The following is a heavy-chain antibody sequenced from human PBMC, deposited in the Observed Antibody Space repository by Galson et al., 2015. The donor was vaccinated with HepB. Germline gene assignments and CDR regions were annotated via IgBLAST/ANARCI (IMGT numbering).Heavy chain of an antibody. CDR3: ARDHPPAYCGGDCYSPDAFDI. J-gene: IGHJ3*02. D-gene: IGHD2-21*02. CDR2: IKQDGSEK. Sequence: SLRLSCAASGFTFSSYWMSWVRQAPGKGLEWVANIKQDGSEKYYVDSVKGRFTISRDNAKNSLYLQMNSLRAEDTAVYYCARDHPPAYCGGDCYSPDAFDIWGQGTMVTVSS. CDR1: GFTFSSYW. V-gene: IGHV3-7*03.